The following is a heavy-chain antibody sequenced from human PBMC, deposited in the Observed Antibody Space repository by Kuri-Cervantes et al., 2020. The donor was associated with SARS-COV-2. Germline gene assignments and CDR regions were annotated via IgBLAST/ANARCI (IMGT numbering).Heavy chain of an antibody. CDR3: AKSGSSSSSYVSRLDV. V-gene: IGHV3-20*04. CDR2: INWNGGST. J-gene: IGHJ6*04. Sequence: GGSLRLSCAASGFTFDDYGMSWVRQAPGKGLEWVSGINWNGGSTGYADSVKGRFTISRDNAKNSLYLQMNSLRGEDTAVYYCAKSGSSSSSYVSRLDVWGKGTTVTSPQ. CDR1: GFTFDDYG. D-gene: IGHD3-16*01.